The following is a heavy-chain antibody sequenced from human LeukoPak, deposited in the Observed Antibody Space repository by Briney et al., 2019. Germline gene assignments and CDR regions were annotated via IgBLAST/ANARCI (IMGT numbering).Heavy chain of an antibody. CDR1: GYTFTDYY. D-gene: IGHD5-12*01. CDR2: VNPDTTGT. J-gene: IGHJ3*01. Sequence: ASVKVSCKASGYTFTDYYINWVRQAPGQGFEWMGWVNPDTTGTTFGQKFQDRVAVTWDASSFIVYLELRNLRSDDTAVYYCARNRNTGHDLYDALDVWGQGTMVTVSS. V-gene: IGHV1-2*02. CDR3: ARNRNTGHDLYDALDV.